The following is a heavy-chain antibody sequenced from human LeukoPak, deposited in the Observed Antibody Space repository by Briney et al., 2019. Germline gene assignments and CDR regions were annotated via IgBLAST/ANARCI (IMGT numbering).Heavy chain of an antibody. D-gene: IGHD1-26*01. CDR2: IKQDESDK. J-gene: IGHJ4*02. CDR1: GFTFSNYW. CDR3: ARDKIVGASKFDY. Sequence: GGSLRLSCAVSGFTFSNYWMSWVRQAPGKGLEWVANIKQDESDKYYVDSVKGRFTISRDNAKNSLYLQMNSLRAEDTAIYYCARDKIVGASKFDYWGQGTLVTVSP. V-gene: IGHV3-7*01.